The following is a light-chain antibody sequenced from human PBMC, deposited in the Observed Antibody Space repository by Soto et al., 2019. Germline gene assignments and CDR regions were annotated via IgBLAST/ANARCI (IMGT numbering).Light chain of an antibody. J-gene: IGKJ2*01. V-gene: IGKV1-9*01. CDR1: QDITNY. Sequence: QLTQSPSSLSASIGDRVTITCRASQDITNYLAWYQQQPGKAPKLLVYSASTLHSGVPTRFSGSGSGTEFILTIGRLQPEDFATYYCHHLAGTFGQGTNLEMK. CDR2: SAS. CDR3: HHLAGT.